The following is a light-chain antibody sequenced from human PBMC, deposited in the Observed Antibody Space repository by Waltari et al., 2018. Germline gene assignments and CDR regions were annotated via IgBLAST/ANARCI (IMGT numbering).Light chain of an antibody. CDR2: DAS. CDR1: QDISNY. CDR3: QQYDNLPPLLS. Sequence: DIQMTQSPSSLSASVGDRVTITCQASQDISNYLNWYQQKPVKAPKLLIYDASNLETGVPSRFSGSGSGTDFTFTISSLQPEDIATYYCQQYDNLPPLLSFGGGTKVEIK. J-gene: IGKJ4*01. V-gene: IGKV1-33*01.